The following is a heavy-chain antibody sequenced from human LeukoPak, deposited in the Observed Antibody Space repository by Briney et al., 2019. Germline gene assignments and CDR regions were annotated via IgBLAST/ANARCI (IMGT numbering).Heavy chain of an antibody. CDR3: ARGPYYYDSPHY. V-gene: IGHV3-30*04. CDR1: GFTFSSYA. J-gene: IGHJ4*02. CDR2: ISYDGSNK. Sequence: GRSLRLSCAASGFTFSSYAMHWDRQAPGKGLEWVAVISYDGSNKYYADSVKGRFTISRDNSKNPLYLQMNRLRAADTAVYYCARGPYYYDSPHYWGQGTLVTVSS. D-gene: IGHD3-22*01.